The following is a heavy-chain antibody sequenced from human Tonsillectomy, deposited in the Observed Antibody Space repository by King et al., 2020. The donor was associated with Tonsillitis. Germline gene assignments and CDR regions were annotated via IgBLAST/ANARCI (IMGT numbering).Heavy chain of an antibody. Sequence: QLVQSGAALRKPGASVTVSCRTSGDTFTGHFVHWVLQAPGQGLEWMGWINPNSGDTNYAPKFVGRVTLSGDVSSTTAYMGLSSLRPDDTAVYYCATNAIATDTSAYRDFRHWGQGTLVTVSS. J-gene: IGHJ1*01. D-gene: IGHD3-22*01. CDR3: ATNAIATDTSAYRDFRH. CDR1: GDTFTGHF. V-gene: IGHV1-2*02. CDR2: INPNSGDT.